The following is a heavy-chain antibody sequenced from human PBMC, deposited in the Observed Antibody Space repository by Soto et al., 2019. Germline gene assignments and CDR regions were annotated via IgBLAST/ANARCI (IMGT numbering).Heavy chain of an antibody. J-gene: IGHJ3*02. CDR3: ATDYGQDAFDI. Sequence: GGSLRLSCAASGFTFSSYSMNWVRQAPGKGLEWVSYISSSSSYIYYADSVKGRFTISRDNAKNSLYLQMNSLRAEDTAVYYCATDYGQDAFDIWGQGTMVTVSS. CDR1: GFTFSSYS. CDR2: ISSSSSYI. D-gene: IGHD4-17*01. V-gene: IGHV3-21*05.